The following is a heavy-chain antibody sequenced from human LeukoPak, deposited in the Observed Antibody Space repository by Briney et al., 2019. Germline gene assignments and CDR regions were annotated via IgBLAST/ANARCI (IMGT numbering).Heavy chain of an antibody. V-gene: IGHV3-15*01. CDR3: ATDLGGYYSGSGSYWGSLDY. Sequence: PGGSLRLSCAASGFTFSNAWMSWVRQAPGKGPEWVGRIKRKSDGGTPDNAAPVKGRFTISRDDSKNTLYLQMNSLKIEDTAMYYCATDLGGYYSGSGSYWGSLDYWGQGTVVTVSS. J-gene: IGHJ4*02. D-gene: IGHD3-10*01. CDR2: IKRKSDGGTP. CDR1: GFTFSNAW.